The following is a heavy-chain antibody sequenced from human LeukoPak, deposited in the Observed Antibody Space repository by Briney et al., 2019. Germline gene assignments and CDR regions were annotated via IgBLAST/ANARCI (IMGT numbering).Heavy chain of an antibody. CDR1: GGSISSSSYY. Sequence: ETLSLTCTVSGGSISSSSYYWGWIRQPPGKGLEWVSSISSSSYIYYADSVKGRFTISRDNAKNSLYLQMNSLRAEDTAVYYCARDVVVATWGQGTLVTVSS. J-gene: IGHJ5*02. V-gene: IGHV3-69-1*01. CDR3: ARDVVVAT. D-gene: IGHD2-15*01. CDR2: ISSSSYI.